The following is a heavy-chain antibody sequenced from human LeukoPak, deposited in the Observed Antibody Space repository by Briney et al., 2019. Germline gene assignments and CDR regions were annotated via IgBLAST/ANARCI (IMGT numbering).Heavy chain of an antibody. CDR1: GFTFRNYA. Sequence: PGGSLRLSCAASGFTFRNYAMSWVRQAPGKGLEWVSVIYSGGSTYYADSVKGRFTISRDNSKNTLYLQMNSLRAEDTAVYYCARMGYDAFDIWGHGTMVTVSA. V-gene: IGHV3-23*03. CDR2: IYSGGST. CDR3: ARMGYDAFDI. J-gene: IGHJ3*02. D-gene: IGHD3-16*01.